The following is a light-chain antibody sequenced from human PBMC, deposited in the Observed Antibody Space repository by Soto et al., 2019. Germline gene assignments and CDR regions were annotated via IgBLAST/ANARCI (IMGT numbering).Light chain of an antibody. CDR3: HQYGSTPFT. V-gene: IGKV3-20*01. CDR2: GAS. J-gene: IGKJ3*01. CDR1: QSVSTNY. Sequence: EIVLTQSPGTLSLSPGDRATLSCRASQSVSTNYLAWYQQKLGQAPRLLIYGASGRATGIPDRFSGNGSGTDFTLTISRLEPEDFAVYYCHQYGSTPFTFGPGTKVDI.